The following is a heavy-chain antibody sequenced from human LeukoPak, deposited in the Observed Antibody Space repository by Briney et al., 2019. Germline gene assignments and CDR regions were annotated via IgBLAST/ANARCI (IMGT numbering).Heavy chain of an antibody. CDR2: INWNGSGA. D-gene: IGHD3-10*02. CDR3: ARLEGPRFGNPYYYYMDV. J-gene: IGHJ6*03. CDR1: GFTFDDYG. V-gene: IGHV3-20*04. Sequence: SGGSLRLSCVASGFTFDDYGMSWVRQAPGKGLEWVSGINWNGSGAGYADSVKGRFTISRDNSKNTLYLQMNSLRAEDTAVYYCARLEGPRFGNPYYYYMDVWGKGTTVTVSS.